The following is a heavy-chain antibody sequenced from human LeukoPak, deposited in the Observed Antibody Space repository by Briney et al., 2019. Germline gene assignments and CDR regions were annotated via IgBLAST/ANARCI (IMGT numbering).Heavy chain of an antibody. Sequence: GGSLRLSCAASGFTFSGYWMSWVRQAPRKGLEWVANIKQDGSEKYYVDSVKGRFTIPRDNAKNSLYLQMNSLRAEDTAVYYCARDKGDYDTSGSLFVFGGQGTLVTVSS. D-gene: IGHD3-22*01. CDR1: GFTFSGYW. V-gene: IGHV3-7*03. CDR3: ARDKGDYDTSGSLFVF. J-gene: IGHJ4*02. CDR2: IKQDGSEK.